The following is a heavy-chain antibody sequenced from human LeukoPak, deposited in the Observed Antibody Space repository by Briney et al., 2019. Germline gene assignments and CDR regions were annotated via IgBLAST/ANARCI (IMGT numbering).Heavy chain of an antibody. CDR3: AREICDFWSGHQGQPPDY. CDR1: GFTFSSYS. Sequence: PGGSLRLSCAASGFTFSSYSMNWVRQAPGKGLEWVSSISSSSGYIYYADSVKGRFTISRDNAKNSLYLQMNSLRAEDTAVYYCAREICDFWSGHQGQPPDYWGQGTLVTVSS. J-gene: IGHJ4*02. CDR2: ISSSSGYI. D-gene: IGHD3-3*01. V-gene: IGHV3-21*01.